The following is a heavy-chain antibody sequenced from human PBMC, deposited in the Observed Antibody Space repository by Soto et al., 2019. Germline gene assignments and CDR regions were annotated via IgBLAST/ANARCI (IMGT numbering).Heavy chain of an antibody. D-gene: IGHD2-15*01. CDR3: ARDLAYLVAADNKSLVDSMDV. V-gene: IGHV1-69*01. CDR1: GGTFSSYA. CDR2: IIPIFGTA. Sequence: QVQLVQSGAEVKKPGSSVKVSCKASGGTFSSYAISWVRQAPGQGLEWMGGIIPIFGTANYAQKFQGRVTSTADESTSTAYMELSSLRSEDTAVYYCARDLAYLVAADNKSLVDSMDVGGHGTTVTVSS. J-gene: IGHJ6*02.